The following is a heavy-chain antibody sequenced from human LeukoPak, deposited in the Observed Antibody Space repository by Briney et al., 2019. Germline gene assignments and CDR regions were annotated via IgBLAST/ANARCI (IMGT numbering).Heavy chain of an antibody. CDR1: GGSISSYY. CDR2: IYYSGST. J-gene: IGHJ4*02. D-gene: IGHD3-3*01. CDR3: ARRSGDGFSSFDY. V-gene: IGHV4-59*08. Sequence: SETLSLTCTVSGGSISSYYWSWIRQPPGKGLEWIGYIYYSGSTNCNPSLKSRVTISVDTSKNQFSLKLSSVTAADTAVYYCARRSGDGFSSFDYWGQGTLVTVSS.